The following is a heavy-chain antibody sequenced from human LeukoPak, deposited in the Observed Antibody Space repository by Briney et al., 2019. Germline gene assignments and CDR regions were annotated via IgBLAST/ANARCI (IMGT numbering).Heavy chain of an antibody. V-gene: IGHV3-23*01. J-gene: IGHJ4*02. D-gene: IGHD3-3*01. CDR3: AKGPVSYYDFWSGYPYFDY. Sequence: GGSLRLSCAASGLTFSSYAMSWVRQAPGKGLEWVSAISGSGGSTYYADSVKGRFTISRDNSKNTLYLQMNILRAEDTAVYYCAKGPVSYYDFWSGYPYFDYWGQGTLVTVSS. CDR1: GLTFSSYA. CDR2: ISGSGGST.